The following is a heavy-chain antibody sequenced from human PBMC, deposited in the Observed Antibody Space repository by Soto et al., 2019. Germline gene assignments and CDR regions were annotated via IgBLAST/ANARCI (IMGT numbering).Heavy chain of an antibody. CDR1: GYSFTSYW. J-gene: IGHJ4*02. CDR3: ARQSFTYYYDSSGCYKGQNIDY. D-gene: IGHD3-22*01. V-gene: IGHV5-51*01. CDR2: IYPGDSDT. Sequence: GESLKISCKGSGYSFTSYWIGWVRQMPGKGLEWMGIIYPGDSDTRYGPSFQGQVTISADKSISTAYLQWSSLKASDTAMYYCARQSFTYYYDSSGCYKGQNIDYWGQGTLVTVSS.